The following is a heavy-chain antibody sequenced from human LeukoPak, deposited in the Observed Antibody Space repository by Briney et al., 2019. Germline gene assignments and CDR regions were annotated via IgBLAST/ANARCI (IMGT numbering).Heavy chain of an antibody. CDR3: AREYYDSSGYHRWYFDL. V-gene: IGHV4-39*07. Sequence: SETLSLTCTVSGGSISSSSYYWGWIRQPPGKGLEWIGSIYYSGSTYYNPSLKSRVTISVDTSKNQFSLKLSSVTAADTAVYYCAREYYDSSGYHRWYFDLWGRGTLVTVSS. CDR2: IYYSGST. CDR1: GGSISSSSYY. D-gene: IGHD3-22*01. J-gene: IGHJ2*01.